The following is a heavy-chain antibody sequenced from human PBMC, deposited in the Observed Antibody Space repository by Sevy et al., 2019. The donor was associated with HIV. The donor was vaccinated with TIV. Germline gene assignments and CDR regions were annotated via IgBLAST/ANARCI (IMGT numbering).Heavy chain of an antibody. V-gene: IGHV1-46*01. CDR3: ARAVNYYDSSGPAFFDY. D-gene: IGHD3-22*01. J-gene: IGHJ4*02. CDR1: GYTFTSYY. CDR2: INPSGGST. Sequence: ASVEVSCKASGYTFTSYYMHWVRQAPGQGLEWMGIINPSGGSTSYAQKFQGRVTMTRDTSTSTVYMELSSLRSEDTAVYYWARAVNYYDSSGPAFFDYWGQGTLVTVSS.